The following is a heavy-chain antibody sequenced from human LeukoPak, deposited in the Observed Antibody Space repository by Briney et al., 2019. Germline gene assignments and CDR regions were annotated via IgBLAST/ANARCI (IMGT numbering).Heavy chain of an antibody. J-gene: IGHJ4*02. V-gene: IGHV1-2*02. CDR3: ARTILRYFDWPGGY. D-gene: IGHD3-9*01. CDR2: INPNSGGT. Sequence: ASVKVSCKASGYTFTGYYMHWVRQAPGQGLEWMGWINPNSGGTNYAQKFQGRVAMTRDTSISTAYMELSRLRSDDTAVYYCARTILRYFDWPGGYWGQGTLVIVSS. CDR1: GYTFTGYY.